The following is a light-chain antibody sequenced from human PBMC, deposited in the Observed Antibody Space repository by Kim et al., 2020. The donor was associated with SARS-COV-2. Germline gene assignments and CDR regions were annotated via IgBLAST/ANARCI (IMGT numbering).Light chain of an antibody. CDR3: YSRDTSGSHVI. J-gene: IGLJ2*01. CDR2: DKD. Sequence: ALGQTVRIRCHGDSLRNYFADWCQQRPGQAPVVVIYDKDTRPSGIPDRFSGSGSDNTASLTITGAQAEDEADYFCYSRDTSGSHVIFGGGTQLTVL. V-gene: IGLV3-19*01. CDR1: SLRNYF.